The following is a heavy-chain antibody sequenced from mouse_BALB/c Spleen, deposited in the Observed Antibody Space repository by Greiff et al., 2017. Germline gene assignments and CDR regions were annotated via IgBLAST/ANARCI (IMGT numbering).Heavy chain of an antibody. D-gene: IGHD2-3*01. V-gene: IGHV5-4*02. CDR1: GFTFSDYY. CDR2: ISDGGSYT. J-gene: IGHJ4*01. Sequence: EVLLVESGGGLVKPGGSLKLSCAASGFTFSDYYMYWVRQTPEKRLEWVATISDGGSYTYYPDSVKGRFTISRDNAKNNLYLQMSSLKSEDTAMYYCARDDNDGDYWGQGTSVTVSS. CDR3: ARDDNDGDY.